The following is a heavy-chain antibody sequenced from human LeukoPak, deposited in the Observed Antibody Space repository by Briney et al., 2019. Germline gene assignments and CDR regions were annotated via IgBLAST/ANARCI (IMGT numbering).Heavy chain of an antibody. CDR3: ARALGDY. Sequence: PGGSLRLSCAASGFTVSTNYMTWVRQAPGKGLEWVSVIYTGGTTYYAHSVRGRFTISRDNPKNTRYLQMSSLRAEHTAVYYCARALGDYWGQGTLVTVSS. CDR1: GFTVSTNY. D-gene: IGHD1-26*01. J-gene: IGHJ4*02. CDR2: IYTGGTT. V-gene: IGHV3-66*01.